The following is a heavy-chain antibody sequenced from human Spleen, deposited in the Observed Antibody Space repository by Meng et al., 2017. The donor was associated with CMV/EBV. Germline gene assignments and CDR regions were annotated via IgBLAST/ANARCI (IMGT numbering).Heavy chain of an antibody. CDR3: VRGGGGGGWFDP. CDR2: IKWNGIT. J-gene: IGHJ5*02. D-gene: IGHD3-16*01. V-gene: IGHV3-20*04. Sequence: GESLKISCAASGFTFDDYAMTWVRQAPGKGLEWVSSIKWNGITSYADSVRGRFTVSRDNAKKSLFLQMNSLRVEDTAIYYCVRGGGGGGWFDPWGQGTLVTVSS. CDR1: GFTFDDYA.